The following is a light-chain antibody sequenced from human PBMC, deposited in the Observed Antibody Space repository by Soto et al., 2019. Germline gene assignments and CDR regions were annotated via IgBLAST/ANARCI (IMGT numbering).Light chain of an antibody. CDR3: QQYGSSPWT. V-gene: IGKV3-20*01. J-gene: IGKJ1*01. CDR2: GAS. CDR1: QSIRSNY. Sequence: ETVLTQFPGTLSLSPGERATLSCRASQSIRSNYLAWYRQTPGQAPRLLIYGASKRARGIADRFSGSGSGTDFTLIISRLEPEDFSLYYCQQYGSSPWTFGQGTKVEIK.